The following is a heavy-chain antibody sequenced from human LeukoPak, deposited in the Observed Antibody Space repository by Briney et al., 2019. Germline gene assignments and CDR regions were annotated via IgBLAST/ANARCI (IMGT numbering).Heavy chain of an antibody. J-gene: IGHJ5*02. D-gene: IGHD6-13*01. V-gene: IGHV1-2*02. CDR3: ATGSFSSWPNWFDP. CDR2: ISPNSGGT. Sequence: ASVKVSCKASGYTFTGYYMHWVRQAPGQGLEWMGWISPNSGGTNYAQKFQGRVTMTRDTSISTAYMELSSLRSEDTAVYYCATGSFSSWPNWFDPWGQGTLVTVSS. CDR1: GYTFTGYY.